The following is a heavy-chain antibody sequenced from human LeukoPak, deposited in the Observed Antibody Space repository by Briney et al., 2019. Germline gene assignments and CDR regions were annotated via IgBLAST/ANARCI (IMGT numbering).Heavy chain of an antibody. D-gene: IGHD2-2*01. V-gene: IGHV4-34*01. Sequence: PSETLSLTCAVYGGSFSGYYWSWIRQPPGKGLEWIGEINHSGSTNYNPFLKSRVTISVDTSKNQFSLKLSSVTAADTAVYYCANQYINIVVVPAAIAGWGQGTLVTVSS. CDR3: ANQYINIVVVPAAIAG. J-gene: IGHJ4*02. CDR1: GGSFSGYY. CDR2: INHSGST.